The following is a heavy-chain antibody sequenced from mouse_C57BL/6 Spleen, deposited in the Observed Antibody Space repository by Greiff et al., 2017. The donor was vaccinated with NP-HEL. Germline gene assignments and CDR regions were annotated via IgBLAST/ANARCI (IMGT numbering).Heavy chain of an antibody. CDR1: GFTFTTYA. CDR3: VRDYGSYPYYYAMDY. V-gene: IGHV10-3*01. D-gene: IGHD2-1*01. J-gene: IGHJ4*01. CDR2: IRSKSSNYAT. Sequence: EVQRVESGGGLVQPKGSLKLSCAASGFTFTTYAMHWVRQAPGQGLEWVARIRSKSSNYATYYAVSVKDRFTISRDDAKSILYLQMNNLKPADTAMYDYVRDYGSYPYYYAMDYWGQGTSVTVSS.